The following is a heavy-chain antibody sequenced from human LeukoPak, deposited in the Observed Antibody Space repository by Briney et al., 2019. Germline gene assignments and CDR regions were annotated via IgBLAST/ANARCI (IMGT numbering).Heavy chain of an antibody. D-gene: IGHD2-2*01. CDR2: IKQDGSEK. CDR1: GFTFSSYW. V-gene: IGHV3-7*01. CDR3: ARDTPVVPAAMGALYGMDV. J-gene: IGHJ6*02. Sequence: GGSLRLSCEASGFTFSSYWMSWVRQAPGKGLEWVANIKQDGSEKYYVDSVKGRFTISRDNAKNSLYLQMSSLRADDTAVYYCARDTPVVPAAMGALYGMDVWGQGTTVTVSS.